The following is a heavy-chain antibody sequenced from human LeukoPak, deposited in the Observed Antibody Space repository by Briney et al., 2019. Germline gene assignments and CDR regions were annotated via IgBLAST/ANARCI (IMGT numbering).Heavy chain of an antibody. V-gene: IGHV1-24*01. CDR2: FDPEDGET. J-gene: IGHJ4*02. CDR3: ATDQDYYDSSGYYRALDY. Sequence: EASVKVSCKVSGYTLTELSMHWVRQAPGKGLEWMGGFDPEDGETIYAQKFQGRVTMTEDTSTDTAYMELSSLRSEDTAVYYCATDQDYYDSSGYYRALDYWGQGTLVTVSS. CDR1: GYTLTELS. D-gene: IGHD3-22*01.